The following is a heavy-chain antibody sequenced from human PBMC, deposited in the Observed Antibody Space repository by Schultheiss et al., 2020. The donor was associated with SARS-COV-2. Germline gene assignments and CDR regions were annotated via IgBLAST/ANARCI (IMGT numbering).Heavy chain of an antibody. J-gene: IGHJ4*02. CDR1: GFTFSSYA. CDR2: ISYDGSNK. D-gene: IGHD2-15*01. CDR3: ARGPVVEGVYFDY. Sequence: GGSLRLSCAASGFTFSSYAMHWVRQAPGKGLEWVAVISYDGSNKYYADSVKGRFTISRDNSKNTLYLQMNSLRAEDTAVYYCARGPVVEGVYFDYWGQGTLVTVSS. V-gene: IGHV3-30*01.